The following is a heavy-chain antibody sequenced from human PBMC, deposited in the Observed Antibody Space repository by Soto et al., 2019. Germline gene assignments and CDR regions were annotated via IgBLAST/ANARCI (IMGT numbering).Heavy chain of an antibody. CDR2: ISYSGRT. V-gene: IGHV4-39*01. CDR1: GASIITDNYF. J-gene: IGHJ4*02. D-gene: IGHD4-17*01. CDR3: ARRRASDYGGNHHPYYFDR. Sequence: LSLTCTVSGASIITDNYFWVWIRQSPRRGLELIGSISYSGRTYDNPPLQSRVTISIDASKNQFSLKLTSVTTADTAVYYCARRRASDYGGNHHPYYFDRWGQGALVTVSS.